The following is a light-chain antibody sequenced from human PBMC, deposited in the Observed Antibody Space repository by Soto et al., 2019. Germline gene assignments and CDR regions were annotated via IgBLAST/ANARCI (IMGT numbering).Light chain of an antibody. V-gene: IGKV3D-15*01. CDR2: GAS. CDR1: QTVSSSY. J-gene: IGKJ1*01. CDR3: QQYNNWPPET. Sequence: EIVLTQSPGTLSLSPGERATLSCRASQTVSSSYLTWYQQKPGQAPRLLIYGASNRATGIPDRFSGSGSGTEFTLTISSLQSEDFAVYYCQQYNNWPPETFGQGTKVDIK.